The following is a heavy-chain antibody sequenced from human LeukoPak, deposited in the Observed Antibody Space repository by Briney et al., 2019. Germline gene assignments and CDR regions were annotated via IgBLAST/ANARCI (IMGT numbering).Heavy chain of an antibody. CDR2: IIPIFGTA. V-gene: IGHV1-69*13. Sequence: ASVKVSCKASGGTFSSYAISWVRQAPGQGLEWMGGIIPIFGTANYAQKFQGRVTITADESTSTAYMELSSLRSEDTAVYYCARGSRRETYYYYYYMDVWGKGTTVTVSS. J-gene: IGHJ6*03. CDR1: GGTFSSYA. CDR3: ARGSRRETYYYYYYMDV.